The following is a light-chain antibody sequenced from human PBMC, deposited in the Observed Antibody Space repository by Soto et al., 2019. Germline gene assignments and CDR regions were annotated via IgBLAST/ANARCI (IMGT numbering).Light chain of an antibody. J-gene: IGLJ3*02. V-gene: IGLV1-40*01. CDR1: SSNIGAGYD. CDR3: QSYDRSLSGTV. Sequence: QSVLTQPPSVSGAPGQRVTISCTGSSSNIGAGYDVQRYKQLPGTAPKLLIFGNNNRPSGVPDRFSGSKFGPSASLAITGLQDDDEADYYCQSYDRSLSGTVLGGGTKLTVL. CDR2: GNN.